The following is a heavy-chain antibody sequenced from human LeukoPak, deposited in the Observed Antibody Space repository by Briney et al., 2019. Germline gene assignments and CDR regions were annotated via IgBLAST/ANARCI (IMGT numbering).Heavy chain of an antibody. J-gene: IGHJ6*03. V-gene: IGHV3-23*01. CDR1: GFTVSSNY. CDR3: AKGAYCGGDCYFYYYYYMDV. CDR2: ISGSGGST. Sequence: GGSLRLSCAASGFTVSSNYMSWVRQAPGKGLEWVSAISGSGGSTYYADSVKVRFTISRDNSKNTLYLQMNSLRAEDTAVYYCAKGAYCGGDCYFYYYYYMDVWGKGTTVTVSS. D-gene: IGHD2-21*02.